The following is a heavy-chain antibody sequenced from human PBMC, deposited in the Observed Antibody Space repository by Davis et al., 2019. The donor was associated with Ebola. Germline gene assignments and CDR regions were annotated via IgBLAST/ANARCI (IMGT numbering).Heavy chain of an antibody. V-gene: IGHV5-51*01. D-gene: IGHD3-10*01. CDR2: IYTGDSDT. CDR1: GYSFTSYW. J-gene: IGHJ3*02. Sequence: KVSCKGSGYSFTSYWIGWVRQMPGKGLEWMGIIYTGDSDTRYSPSFRGQVTISADKSMKTAFLQWSSLKASDTAMYYCASLRRTITGMDDGFDIWGQGTMVTVSS. CDR3: ASLRRTITGMDDGFDI.